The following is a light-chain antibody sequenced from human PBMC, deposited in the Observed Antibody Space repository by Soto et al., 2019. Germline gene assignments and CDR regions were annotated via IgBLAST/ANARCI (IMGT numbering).Light chain of an antibody. CDR1: QSVSTN. V-gene: IGKV3-15*01. CDR3: QQFNKWPRT. CDR2: GAY. Sequence: EIVKTQSPATMSVSPGDVVTLSCRASQSVSTNLAWYQQRPGQAPRLIISGAYTRATGIPARFSGSGSGTEFTLTISSLQSEDFAIYYCQQFNKWPRTFGQGTKVDI. J-gene: IGKJ1*01.